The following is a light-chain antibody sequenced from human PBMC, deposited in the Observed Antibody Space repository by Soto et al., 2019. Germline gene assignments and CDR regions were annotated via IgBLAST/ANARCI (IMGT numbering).Light chain of an antibody. CDR1: SSDVGGYNS. Sequence: QSARTQPASVSGSPGQSIAISCTGTSSDVGGYNSVSWFQQHPGKAPKLIIYDVNDRPSAVSDRFSGSKSGNTASLTISGLQTEDEADYYCSSFTNRKTYVFGTGTKLTVL. V-gene: IGLV2-14*01. CDR2: DVN. J-gene: IGLJ1*01. CDR3: SSFTNRKTYV.